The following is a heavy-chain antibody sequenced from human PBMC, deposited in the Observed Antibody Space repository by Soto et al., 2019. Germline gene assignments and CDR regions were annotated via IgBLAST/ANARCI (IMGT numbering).Heavy chain of an antibody. CDR2: INPSGGST. Sequence: ASVKVSCKASGYTFTSYYMHWVRQAPGQGLEWMGIINPSGGSTSYAQKFQGRVTMTRDTSTSTVYMELSSLRSEDTAVYYCAASYSPRIAAAGFDYWGQGTLVTVSS. CDR3: AASYSPRIAAAGFDY. D-gene: IGHD6-13*01. V-gene: IGHV1-46*01. CDR1: GYTFTSYY. J-gene: IGHJ4*02.